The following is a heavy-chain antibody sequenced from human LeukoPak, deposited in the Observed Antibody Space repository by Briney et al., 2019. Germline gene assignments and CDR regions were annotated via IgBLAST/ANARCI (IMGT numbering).Heavy chain of an antibody. Sequence: EASVKVSCKVSGYTLTELSMHWVRQAPGKGLEWMGGFDPEDGETIYAQKFQGRVTMTEDTSTDTAYMELSSLRSEDTAVYYRATLLWFGELSRGMDVWGQGTTVTVSS. J-gene: IGHJ6*02. D-gene: IGHD3-10*01. CDR2: FDPEDGET. V-gene: IGHV1-24*01. CDR3: ATLLWFGELSRGMDV. CDR1: GYTLTELS.